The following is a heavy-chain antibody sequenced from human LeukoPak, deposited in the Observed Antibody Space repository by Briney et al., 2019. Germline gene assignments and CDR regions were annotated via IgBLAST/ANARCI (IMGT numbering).Heavy chain of an antibody. Sequence: GGSLRLSCVASEFDFFSYGMQWVRQTPGKGLVWVSRIFSDGTTTSYADSVKGRFTISRDNAKNTLYLQMNSLRAEDTAVYYCARELPREVTLDYWGQGTLVTVSP. D-gene: IGHD2-21*02. V-gene: IGHV3-74*01. CDR3: ARELPREVTLDY. J-gene: IGHJ4*01. CDR2: IFSDGTTT. CDR1: EFDFFSYG.